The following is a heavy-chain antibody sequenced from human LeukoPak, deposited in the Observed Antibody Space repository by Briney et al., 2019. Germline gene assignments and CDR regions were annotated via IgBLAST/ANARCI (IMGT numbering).Heavy chain of an antibody. J-gene: IGHJ4*02. CDR2: IYYSGST. Sequence: RPSETLSLTCTVSGGSISSSSYYWGWIRQPPGKGMEWIGSIYYSGSTYYNPSLKSRVTISVDTSKNQFSLKLSSVTAADTAVYYCARLPRNSGYFDYWGQGTLVTVSS. V-gene: IGHV4-39*01. CDR1: GGSISSSSYY. D-gene: IGHD1-26*01. CDR3: ARLPRNSGYFDY.